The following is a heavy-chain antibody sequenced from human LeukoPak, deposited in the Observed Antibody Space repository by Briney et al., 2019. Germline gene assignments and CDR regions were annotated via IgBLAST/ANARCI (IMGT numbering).Heavy chain of an antibody. D-gene: IGHD6-13*01. CDR1: GFTFSSYS. V-gene: IGHV3-21*01. J-gene: IGHJ5*02. Sequence: GGSLRLSCAASGFTFSSYSMNCVRQAPGEGLEWVSSLSSSSSYIDYAGSVKGRFTISRDNAKNSLYLQMNSLRAEDAAVYYCARAGRAYSSSWYWFDPWGQGTLVTVSS. CDR2: LSSSSSYI. CDR3: ARAGRAYSSSWYWFDP.